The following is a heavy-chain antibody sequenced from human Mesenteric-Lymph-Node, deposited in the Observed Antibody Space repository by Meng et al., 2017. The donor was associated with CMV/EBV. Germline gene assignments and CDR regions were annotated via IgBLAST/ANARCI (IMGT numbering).Heavy chain of an antibody. V-gene: IGHV7-4-1*01. D-gene: IGHD3-3*01. CDR2: INTNTGNQ. J-gene: IGHJ6*02. CDR1: GYTFTSYA. Sequence: ASVKVSCKASGYTFTSYAMNWVRQAPGQGREGMGGINTNTGNQTYAQGFKGRFVFSLYTSVSTAYLQICSLKAEDTAVYYCARDRPVTYYDFWSGYYPYYYYYGMDVWGQGTTVTVSS. CDR3: ARDRPVTYYDFWSGYYPYYYYYGMDV.